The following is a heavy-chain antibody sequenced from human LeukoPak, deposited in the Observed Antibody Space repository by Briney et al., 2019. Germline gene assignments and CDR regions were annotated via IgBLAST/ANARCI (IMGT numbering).Heavy chain of an antibody. CDR2: INSDGSST. D-gene: IGHD6-13*01. Sequence: AGGSLRLSCAASGFTFSSYWMHWVRQAPGKGLMWVSRINSDGSSTNYADSVEGRFTISRDNAKNSLYLQMNSLRAEDTALYYCARDGRYSNSWPDYWGQGTLVTVSS. J-gene: IGHJ4*02. CDR3: ARDGRYSNSWPDY. CDR1: GFTFSSYW. V-gene: IGHV3-74*01.